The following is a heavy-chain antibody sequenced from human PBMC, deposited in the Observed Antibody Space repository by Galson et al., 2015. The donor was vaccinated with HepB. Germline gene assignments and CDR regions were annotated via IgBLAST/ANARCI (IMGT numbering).Heavy chain of an antibody. CDR1: GGTFTRSA. CDR3: ARKFQGHSFGYLGSDVFDI. CDR2: IIPIVGTE. Sequence: SVKVSCKASGGTFTRSAISWLRQAPGQGLEWMGGIIPIVGTEAYAQKFQGRVTISADESRKTAYMELSSLRSGDTAVYYCARKFQGHSFGYLGSDVFDIWGQGTMVTVSS. D-gene: IGHD3-22*01. J-gene: IGHJ3*02. V-gene: IGHV1-69*13.